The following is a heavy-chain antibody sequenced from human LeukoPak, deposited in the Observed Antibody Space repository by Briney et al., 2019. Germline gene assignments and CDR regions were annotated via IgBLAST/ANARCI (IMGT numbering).Heavy chain of an antibody. CDR1: GFTFSSYS. J-gene: IGHJ4*02. CDR2: ISSSSSAI. D-gene: IGHD3-10*01. Sequence: PGGSLRLSCAASGFTFSSYSMNWVRQAPGKGLEWVSYISSSSSAIYYADSVKGRFTISRDNSKNTLYLQMNSLRAEDTAVYYCARDARGLGYWGQGTLVTVSS. CDR3: ARDARGLGY. V-gene: IGHV3-48*01.